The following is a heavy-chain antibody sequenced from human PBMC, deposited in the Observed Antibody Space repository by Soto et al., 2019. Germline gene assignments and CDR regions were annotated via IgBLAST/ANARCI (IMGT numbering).Heavy chain of an antibody. CDR1: GYTFTSYG. Sequence: ASVKVSCKASGYTFTSYGISWVRRAPGQGLEWMGWISAYNGNTNYAQKLQGRVTMTTDTSTSTAYMELRSLRSDDTAVYYCARIPLQQLVPSRSDAFDIWGQGTTVTVSS. J-gene: IGHJ3*02. CDR2: ISAYNGNT. D-gene: IGHD6-13*01. V-gene: IGHV1-18*01. CDR3: ARIPLQQLVPSRSDAFDI.